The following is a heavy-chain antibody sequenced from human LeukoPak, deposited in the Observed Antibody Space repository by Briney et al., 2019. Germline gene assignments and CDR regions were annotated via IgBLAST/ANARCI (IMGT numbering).Heavy chain of an antibody. Sequence: GGSLRLSCAASGFTFSSYAMHWVRQARGKGLEWVAVISYDGSNKYYADSVKGRFTISRDNSKNTLYLQMNSLRAEDTAVYYCARDQDRRGQWWFDPWGQGTLVTVSS. V-gene: IGHV3-30*01. CDR1: GFTFSSYA. D-gene: IGHD2-8*01. J-gene: IGHJ5*02. CDR2: ISYDGSNK. CDR3: ARDQDRRGQWWFDP.